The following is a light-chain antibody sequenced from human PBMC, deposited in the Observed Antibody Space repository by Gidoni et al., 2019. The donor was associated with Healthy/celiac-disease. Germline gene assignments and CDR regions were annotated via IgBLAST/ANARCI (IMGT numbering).Light chain of an antibody. CDR1: QSISSW. CDR2: KAS. CDR3: QQYNSYST. J-gene: IGKJ2*01. Sequence: DIQMTQSPSTLSASVGDRVTITCRASQSISSWLAWYQQKPGKAPKLLIYKASSLESGVPSRFSGSRSGTEFTLTISSLQPDDFATYYCQQYNSYSTFXQXTKLEIK. V-gene: IGKV1-5*03.